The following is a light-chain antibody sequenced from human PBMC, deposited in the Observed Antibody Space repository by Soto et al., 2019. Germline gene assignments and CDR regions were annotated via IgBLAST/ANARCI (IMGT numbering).Light chain of an antibody. CDR1: QSVNSD. CDR3: QQYNNWPPYT. CDR2: GAS. J-gene: IGKJ2*01. V-gene: IGKV3-15*01. Sequence: EIVLTQSPATLSVSPGNRATLSCRASQSVNSDLAWYQQKPGQAPRLLIYGASTRATGTPTRFSGSGSGTEFTLTLSSLQSEDFAVYFCQQYNNWPPYTFGQGTKLEI.